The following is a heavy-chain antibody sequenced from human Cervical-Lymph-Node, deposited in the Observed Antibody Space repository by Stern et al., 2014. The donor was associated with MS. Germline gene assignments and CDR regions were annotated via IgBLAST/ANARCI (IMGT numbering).Heavy chain of an antibody. CDR1: GFTFSSYS. V-gene: IGHV3-21*01. Sequence: VQLVQSGGGLVKTGGSLRLSCAASGFTFSSYSMHWVRQAPGKGLEWVSSISSSSSYIYYADSVKGRFTISRANAQNSIYLQMNSLRAEDTAVYYCARDTITMVRGGYYFDYWGQGTLVTVSS. CDR2: ISSSSSYI. J-gene: IGHJ4*02. CDR3: ARDTITMVRGGYYFDY. D-gene: IGHD3-10*01.